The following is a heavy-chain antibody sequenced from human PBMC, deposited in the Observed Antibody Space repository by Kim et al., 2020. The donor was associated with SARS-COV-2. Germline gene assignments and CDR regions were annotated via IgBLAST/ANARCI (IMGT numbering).Heavy chain of an antibody. CDR3: ARVLYSYGSWVVPPWLDV. Sequence: SVKVSCKASGGTFSSYTISWVRQAPGQGLEWMGRIIPILGIANYAQKFQGRVTITADKSTSTAYMELSSLRSEDTAVYYCARVLYSYGSWVVPPWLDVWGQGTTVRLL. CDR2: IIPILGIA. D-gene: IGHD5-18*01. V-gene: IGHV1-69*02. CDR1: GGTFSSYT. J-gene: IGHJ6*02.